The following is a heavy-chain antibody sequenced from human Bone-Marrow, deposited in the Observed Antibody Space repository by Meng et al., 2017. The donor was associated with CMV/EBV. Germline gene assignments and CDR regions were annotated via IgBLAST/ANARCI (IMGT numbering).Heavy chain of an antibody. D-gene: IGHD3-10*01. V-gene: IGHV1-69*02. Sequence: SVKVSCKASGGTFSSYTISWVRQAPGQGLEWMGRIIPILGIANYAQKFQGRVTITADKSTSTAYMELSSLRSEDTAVYYCARAYGAPSPSGWMVRGGMGVWGQGTTVTVSS. CDR1: GGTFSSYT. CDR2: IIPILGIA. CDR3: ARAYGAPSPSGWMVRGGMGV. J-gene: IGHJ6*02.